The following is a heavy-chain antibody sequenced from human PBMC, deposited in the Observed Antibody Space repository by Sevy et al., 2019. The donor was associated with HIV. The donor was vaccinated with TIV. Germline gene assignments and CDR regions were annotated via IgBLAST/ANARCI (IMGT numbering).Heavy chain of an antibody. V-gene: IGHV3-30*04. D-gene: IGHD6-19*01. CDR2: ISYDGGNK. CDR3: ARSAVAGPVGY. CDR1: GFTFSSYA. Sequence: GGSLRLSCAASGFTFSSYAMHWVRQAPGKGLEWVAVISYDGGNKYYADSVKGRFTISRDNSKNTLYLQMNSLRAEDTAVYYCARSAVAGPVGYWGQGTLVTVSS. J-gene: IGHJ4*02.